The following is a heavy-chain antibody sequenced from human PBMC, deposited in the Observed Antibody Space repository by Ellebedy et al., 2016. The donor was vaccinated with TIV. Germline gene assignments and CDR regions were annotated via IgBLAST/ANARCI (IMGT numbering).Heavy chain of an antibody. V-gene: IGHV3-23*01. D-gene: IGHD2-21*02. CDR1: GFTFSSYA. CDR3: AKADCGGDCYNY. Sequence: GGSLRLXXAASGFTFSSYAMSWVRQAPGKGLEWVSAISGSGGSTYYADSVKGRFTISRDNSKNTLYLQMNSLRAEDTAVYYCAKADCGGDCYNYWGQGTLVTVSS. J-gene: IGHJ4*02. CDR2: ISGSGGST.